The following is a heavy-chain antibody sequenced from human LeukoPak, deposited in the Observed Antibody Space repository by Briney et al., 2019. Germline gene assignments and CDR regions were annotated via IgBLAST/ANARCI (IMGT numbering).Heavy chain of an antibody. J-gene: IGHJ4*02. CDR3: ARTGGDYSYYFDS. CDR2: IYTSGST. Sequence: PSETLSLTCTVSGDSISSGSYHWNSIRQPAGKGLEWIGRIYTSGSTHYNPSLKSRVTISVDTSKNQFSLKLNSVTAADTAVYYCARTGGDYSYYFDSWGQGTLVTVSS. D-gene: IGHD4-17*01. CDR1: GDSISSGSYH. V-gene: IGHV4-61*02.